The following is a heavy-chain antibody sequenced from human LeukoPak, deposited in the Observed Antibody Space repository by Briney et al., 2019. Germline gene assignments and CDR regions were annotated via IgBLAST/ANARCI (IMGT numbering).Heavy chain of an antibody. CDR2: INPSGGST. CDR1: GHTFTSYY. V-gene: IGHV1-46*01. J-gene: IGHJ4*02. Sequence: ASVKVSCKASGHTFTSYYMHWVRQAPGQGLEWMGIINPSGGSTSYAQKFQGRVTMTRDTSTSTVYVELSSLRSEDTAVYYCARDTGDIVVVVAATPTGFDYWGQGTLVTVSS. D-gene: IGHD2-15*01. CDR3: ARDTGDIVVVVAATPTGFDY.